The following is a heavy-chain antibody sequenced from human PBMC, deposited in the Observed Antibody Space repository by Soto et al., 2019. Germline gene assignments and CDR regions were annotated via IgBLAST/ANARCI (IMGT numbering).Heavy chain of an antibody. CDR1: GFPVSSNY. V-gene: IGHV3-53*04. D-gene: IGHD6-19*01. J-gene: IGHJ3*02. CDR2: IFTGGST. Sequence: GGSLRLSCAASGFPVSSNYMSWVRQAPGKGLEWVSVIFTGGSTYYADSVKGRFTISRHSSMNTVYLQMDSLRAEDTAVYYCARDRQSSGWLDAFDIWGQGTMVTVSS. CDR3: ARDRQSSGWLDAFDI.